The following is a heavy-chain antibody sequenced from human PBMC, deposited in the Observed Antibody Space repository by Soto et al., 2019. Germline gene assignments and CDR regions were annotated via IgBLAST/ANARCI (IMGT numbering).Heavy chain of an antibody. D-gene: IGHD6-19*01. Sequence: QVQLQESGPGLVKPSETLSLTCTVSGGSISSYYWSWIRQPPGKGLEWIGYIYYSGSTNYNPSLKSRVTISVDTSKNQFSLKLSSVTAADTAVYYCASDPTGIAVAFDYWGQGTLVTVSS. CDR3: ASDPTGIAVAFDY. CDR2: IYYSGST. V-gene: IGHV4-59*01. J-gene: IGHJ4*02. CDR1: GGSISSYY.